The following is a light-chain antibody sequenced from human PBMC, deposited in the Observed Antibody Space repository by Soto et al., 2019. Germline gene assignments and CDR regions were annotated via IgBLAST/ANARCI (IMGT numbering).Light chain of an antibody. J-gene: IGKJ1*01. V-gene: IGKV2-28*01. CDR1: QSLLHSNGYNY. CDR2: LGS. Sequence: DIVVTQSPLSLPVTPGEPASISCRSSQSLLHSNGYNYLDWYLQKPGQSPQLLIYLGSNRGSGVPDRFSGSGSGTHFTLKITRVEAEDAGVYYCMQALKTWTFGQGTKVDIK. CDR3: MQALKTWT.